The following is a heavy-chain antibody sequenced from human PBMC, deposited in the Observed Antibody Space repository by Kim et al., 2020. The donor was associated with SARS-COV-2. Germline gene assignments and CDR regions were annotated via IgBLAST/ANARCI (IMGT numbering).Heavy chain of an antibody. Sequence: SETLSLTCTVSGGSISSYYWSWIRQPAGKGLEWIGRIYTSGSTNYNPSLKSRVTMSVDTSKNQFSLKLSSVTAADTAVYYCARGTAAIRGKRDYNWFDPWGQGTLVTVSS. CDR2: IYTSGST. CDR3: ARGTAAIRGKRDYNWFDP. D-gene: IGHD2-2*02. V-gene: IGHV4-4*07. CDR1: GGSISSYY. J-gene: IGHJ5*02.